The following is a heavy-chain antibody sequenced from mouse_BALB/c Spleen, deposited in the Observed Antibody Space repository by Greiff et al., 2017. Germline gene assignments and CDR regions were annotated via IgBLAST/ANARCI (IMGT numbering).Heavy chain of an antibody. CDR3: ARYGKGAWFAY. Sequence: VKLMESGPGLVAPSQSLSITCTVSGFSLTSYGVHWVRQPPGKGLEWLGVIWAGGSTNYNSALMSRLSISKDNSKSQVFLKMNSLQTDDTAMYYCARYGKGAWFAYWGQGTLVTVSA. V-gene: IGHV2-9*02. J-gene: IGHJ3*01. CDR2: IWAGGST. D-gene: IGHD2-1*01. CDR1: GFSLTSYG.